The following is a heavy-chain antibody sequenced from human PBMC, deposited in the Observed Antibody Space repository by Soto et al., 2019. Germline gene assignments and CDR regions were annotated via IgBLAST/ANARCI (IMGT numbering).Heavy chain of an antibody. D-gene: IGHD4-17*01. CDR3: ARVRATDYGIDY. Sequence: GGSLRLSCTASGFMFGSYWMTWVRHVPGKGLQWVANIKRDGSEKYYVDFVKGRFTISRDNADNSVSLDMNNLRVDDTATYYCARVRATDYGIDYWGQGVLVTVSS. CDR2: IKRDGSEK. J-gene: IGHJ4*02. CDR1: GFMFGSYW. V-gene: IGHV3-7*03.